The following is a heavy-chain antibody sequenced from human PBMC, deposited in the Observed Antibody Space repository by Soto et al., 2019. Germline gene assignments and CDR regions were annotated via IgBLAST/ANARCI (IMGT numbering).Heavy chain of an antibody. D-gene: IGHD5-18*01. CDR2: ISYDGSNK. J-gene: IGHJ6*02. CDR3: ARDRGPGDTAMATGYYYCMDV. Sequence: PWGSLLLTCAASVFTFSIYGMHWVRQAPGKGLEPVAVISYDGSNKYYADSVNGRFTISRDNSKNTLYLQMNSLRAEDTAVYYCARDRGPGDTAMATGYYYCMDVWGQGTPVTVSS. CDR1: VFTFSIYG. V-gene: IGHV3-30-3*01.